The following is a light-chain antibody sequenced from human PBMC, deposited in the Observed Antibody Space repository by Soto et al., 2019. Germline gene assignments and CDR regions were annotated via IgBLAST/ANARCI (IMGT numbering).Light chain of an antibody. CDR3: QVWDGASDRPV. Sequence: SYELTQPPSVSVAPGETASITCGGNNIGSKSVLWYQQRPGQAPVMVISYDSARPSGIPERFSGSNSGSTATLTISGVEAGDEADFYCQVWDGASDRPVFGGGTKLTVL. CDR2: YDS. J-gene: IGLJ2*01. V-gene: IGLV3-21*04. CDR1: NIGSKS.